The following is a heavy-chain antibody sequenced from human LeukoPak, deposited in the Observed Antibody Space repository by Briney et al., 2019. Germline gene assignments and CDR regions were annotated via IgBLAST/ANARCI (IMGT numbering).Heavy chain of an antibody. D-gene: IGHD1-1*01. V-gene: IGHV3-21*01. CDR3: ARVPSDS. CDR2: ISGSGINI. CDR1: GFTFSSYT. Sequence: GGSLRLSCAASGFTFSSYTMNWVRQAPGKGLEWVSSISGSGINIFYADSVKGRFTISRDNVKKSLFLQMNSLRAEDTAVYYCARVPSDSWGQGILVTVSS. J-gene: IGHJ4*02.